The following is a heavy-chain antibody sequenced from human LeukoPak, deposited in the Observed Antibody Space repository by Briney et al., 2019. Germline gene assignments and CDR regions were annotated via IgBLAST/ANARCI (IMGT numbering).Heavy chain of an antibody. V-gene: IGHV3-7*01. Sequence: GGSLRLSCAASRFIYSNYWMSWVRQAPGKGLEWVANIKYDGSEKHYVDSLMGRFTISRDNAKNSHYLQMNSLRAEDTAVYYCARIGYSSSSFDYWGQGTLVIVSS. D-gene: IGHD2-2*03. CDR1: RFIYSNYW. J-gene: IGHJ4*02. CDR3: ARIGYSSSSFDY. CDR2: IKYDGSEK.